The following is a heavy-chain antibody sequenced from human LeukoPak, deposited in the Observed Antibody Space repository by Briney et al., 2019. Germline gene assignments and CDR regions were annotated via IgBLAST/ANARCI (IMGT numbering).Heavy chain of an antibody. J-gene: IGHJ1*01. CDR2: ITHNGST. D-gene: IGHD2-15*01. CDR1: GGSIRPYY. CDR3: ARGFCRGESCYSGEYFQH. Sequence: SETLSLTCTDSGGSIRPYYWSWIRQSPGKGLEWIGEITHNGSTTFNPSLESRLTISVDTSKNQFSLKLTSVTAADASVYFCARGFCRGESCYSGEYFQHWGQGNLVTVSS. V-gene: IGHV4-34*01.